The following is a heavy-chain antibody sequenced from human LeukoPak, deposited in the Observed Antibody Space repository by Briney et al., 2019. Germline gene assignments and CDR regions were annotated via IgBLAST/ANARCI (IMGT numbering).Heavy chain of an antibody. J-gene: IGHJ4*02. D-gene: IGHD3-10*01. CDR2: ISGSGGST. CDR3: AKVVSYYGSGSYPDY. CDR1: GFTFSSYA. V-gene: IGHV3-23*01. Sequence: PGGSLRLSCAASGFTFSSYAMSWVRQAPGKGLEWVSAISGSGGSTYYADSVKGRFTISSDNSKNTLYLQMNSLRAEDTAVYYCAKVVSYYGSGSYPDYWGQGTLVTVSS.